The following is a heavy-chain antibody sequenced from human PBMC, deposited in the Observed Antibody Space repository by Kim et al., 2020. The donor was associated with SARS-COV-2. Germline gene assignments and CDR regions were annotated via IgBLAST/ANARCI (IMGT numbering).Heavy chain of an antibody. J-gene: IGHJ6*02. V-gene: IGHV3-30*02. Sequence: KGRFTISRDESKKTVYLQMNSLRAEDTAVYYCAKDGEDGTRLGYFGMDVWGQGTTVIVSS. D-gene: IGHD2-15*01. CDR3: AKDGEDGTRLGYFGMDV.